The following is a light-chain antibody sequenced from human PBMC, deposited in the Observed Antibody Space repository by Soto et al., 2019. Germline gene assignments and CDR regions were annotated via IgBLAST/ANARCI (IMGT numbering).Light chain of an antibody. CDR1: SXDVGRYNY. J-gene: IGLJ1*01. Sequence: QSALTQPPSASGSPGQSVTISCTGTSXDVGRYNYISWYQQRPGKAPKLIIYEVSKRPSGVPDRLSGFKYGNTASPTVSGLQAEDEADYYCSSYAGNSRYVFGTGTKVTVL. V-gene: IGLV2-8*01. CDR2: EVS. CDR3: SSYAGNSRYV.